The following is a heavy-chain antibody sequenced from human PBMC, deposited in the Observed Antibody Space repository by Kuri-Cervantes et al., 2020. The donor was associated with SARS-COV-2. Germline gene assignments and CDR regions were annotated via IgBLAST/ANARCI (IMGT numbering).Heavy chain of an antibody. J-gene: IGHJ6*04. D-gene: IGHD2-15*01. V-gene: IGHV1-2*02. CDR3: ARLSSGVDV. CDR2: INPNSGGT. Sequence: ASVKVSCKASGYTFTSYDINWVRQATGQGLEWMGWINPNSGGTNYAQKFQGRVTMTRDTSISTAYMELSRLRSDDTAVYYCARLSSGVDVWGKGTTVTVSS. CDR1: GYTFTSYD.